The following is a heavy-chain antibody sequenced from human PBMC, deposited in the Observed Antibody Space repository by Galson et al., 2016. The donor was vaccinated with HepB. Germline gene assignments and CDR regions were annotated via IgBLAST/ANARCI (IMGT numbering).Heavy chain of an antibody. D-gene: IGHD5-18*01. CDR1: GFTFSSYS. CDR3: ASGYSYGYFYY. V-gene: IGHV3-21*01. J-gene: IGHJ4*02. Sequence: SLRLSCAASGFTFSSYSMNWVRQAPGKGLEWVSSISSSSSYIYYADSVKGRFTISRNNAKNSLYLQMNSLRAEDTAVYYCASGYSYGYFYYWGQGTLVTVSS. CDR2: ISSSSSYI.